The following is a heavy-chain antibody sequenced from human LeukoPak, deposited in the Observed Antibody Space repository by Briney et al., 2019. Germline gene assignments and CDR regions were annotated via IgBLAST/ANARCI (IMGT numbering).Heavy chain of an antibody. CDR3: TKERRGTYYAFES. Sequence: PGGSLRLSCDASGFSISDYYMSWIRQSPGKGLEWISYITSGAGSTKYADSVKGRFTISRDKAKNSVALQLNSLRAEDTAVYYCTKERRGTYYAFESWGQGPWSPSPQ. D-gene: IGHD3-16*01. J-gene: IGHJ4*02. V-gene: IGHV3-11*01. CDR1: GFSISDYY. CDR2: ITSGAGST.